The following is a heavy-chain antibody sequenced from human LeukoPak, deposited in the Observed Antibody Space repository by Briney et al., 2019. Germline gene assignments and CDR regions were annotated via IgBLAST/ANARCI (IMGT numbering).Heavy chain of an antibody. D-gene: IGHD6-19*01. CDR1: GYTFTAYY. CDR3: ATLLTSGYSSGWSAFDY. V-gene: IGHV1-2*02. CDR2: INPNSGGT. J-gene: IGHJ4*02. Sequence: ASVKVSCKASGYTFTAYYMHWLRQAPGQGLEWMAWINPNSGGTNYAQKFQGRVTMTRDTSISTAYMELSRLRSDDTAVYYCATLLTSGYSSGWSAFDYWGQGTLVTVSS.